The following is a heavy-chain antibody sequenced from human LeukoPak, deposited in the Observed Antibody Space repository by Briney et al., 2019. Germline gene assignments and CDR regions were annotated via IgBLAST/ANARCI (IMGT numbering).Heavy chain of an antibody. V-gene: IGHV3-30*04. CDR3: AGDKSRVRGVITVQDY. CDR2: ISYDGSNK. Sequence: GGSLRLSCAASGFTFSSYAMHGVRQAPGKGLEWVAVISYDGSNKYYADSVKGRVTISRDNSKNTLYLQMNSLRAEDTAVYYCAGDKSRVRGVITVQDYWGQGTLVTVSS. CDR1: GFTFSSYA. D-gene: IGHD3-10*01. J-gene: IGHJ4*02.